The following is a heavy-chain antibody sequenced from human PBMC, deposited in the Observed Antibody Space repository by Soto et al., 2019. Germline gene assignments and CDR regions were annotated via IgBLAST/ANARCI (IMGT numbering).Heavy chain of an antibody. CDR3: ARDSRIVGATEAFDI. J-gene: IGHJ3*02. CDR1: GGTFSSYA. V-gene: IGHV1-69*05. Sequence: ASVKVSCKASGGTFSSYAISWVRQAPGQGLEWMGGIIPIFGTANYAQKFQGRVTMTTDTSASTAYMELRSLRSDDTAVYYCARDSRIVGATEAFDIWGQGTRVTV. CDR2: IIPIFGTA. D-gene: IGHD1-26*01.